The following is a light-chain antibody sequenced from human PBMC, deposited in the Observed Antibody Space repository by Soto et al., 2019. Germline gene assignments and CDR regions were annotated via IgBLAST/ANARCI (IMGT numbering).Light chain of an antibody. Sequence: EIVMTQSPATLSMSPGERVTLSCRASQSVSSSLAWNQQKPGQAPRLLIYGASTRATGVPDRFSGSGSGMEFTLTISSLQSEDFAVYYCQQYNKWPWTFGQGTKVEIK. CDR2: GAS. CDR3: QQYNKWPWT. J-gene: IGKJ1*01. CDR1: QSVSSS. V-gene: IGKV3-15*01.